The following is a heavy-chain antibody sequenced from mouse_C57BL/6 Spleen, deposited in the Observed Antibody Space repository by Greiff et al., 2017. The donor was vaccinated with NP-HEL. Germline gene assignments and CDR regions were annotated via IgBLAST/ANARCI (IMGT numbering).Heavy chain of an antibody. CDR2: ISYDGSN. V-gene: IGHV3-6*01. Sequence: EVKLMESGPGLVKPSQSLSLTCSVTGYSITSGYYWNWIRQFPGNKLEWMGYISYDGSNNYNPSLKNRISITRDTSKNQFFLKLNSVTTEDTATYYCARDLQYPYYFDYWGQGTTLTVSS. CDR1: GYSITSGYY. CDR3: ARDLQYPYYFDY. D-gene: IGHD6-1*01. J-gene: IGHJ2*01.